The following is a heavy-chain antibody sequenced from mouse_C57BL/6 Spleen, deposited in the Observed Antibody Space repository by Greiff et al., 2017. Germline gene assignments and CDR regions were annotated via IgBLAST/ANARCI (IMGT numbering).Heavy chain of an antibody. J-gene: IGHJ3*01. CDR1: GFTFSSYG. Sequence: EVKLVESGGDLVKPGGSLKLSCAASGFTFSSYGMSWVRQTPDKRLEWVATISSGGSYTYYPDSVKGRFTISRDNAKNTLYLQMSSLKSEDIAMYYCARHGYDYDAWFAYWGQGTLVTVSA. CDR2: ISSGGSYT. V-gene: IGHV5-6*01. D-gene: IGHD2-4*01. CDR3: ARHGYDYDAWFAY.